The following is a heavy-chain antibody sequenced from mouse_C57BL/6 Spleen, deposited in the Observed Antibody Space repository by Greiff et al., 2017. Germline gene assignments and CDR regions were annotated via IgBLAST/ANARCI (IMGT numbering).Heavy chain of an antibody. CDR2: IRSKSNNYAT. Sequence: EVNVVESGGGLVQPKGSLKLSCAASGFSFNTYAMNWVRQAPGKGLEWVARIRSKSNNYATYYADSVKDRFTISRDDSESMLYLQMNNLKTEDTAMYYCVRQTEAMDYWGQGTSVTVSS. V-gene: IGHV10-1*01. CDR1: GFSFNTYA. CDR3: VRQTEAMDY. J-gene: IGHJ4*01.